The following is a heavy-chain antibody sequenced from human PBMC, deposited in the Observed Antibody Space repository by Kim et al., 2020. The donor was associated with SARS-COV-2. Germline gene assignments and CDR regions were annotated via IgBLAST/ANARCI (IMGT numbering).Heavy chain of an antibody. J-gene: IGHJ4*02. Sequence: GGSLRLSCAASGFTFGNDAMSWVRQAPGKDLEWVAALRFIGGNTYYADSVRGRFTMSRDSYKDIVYLQMSGLRAEDTAVYYCATLPWYESCHWGQGTLVTVSS. V-gene: IGHV3-23*01. CDR3: ATLPWYESCH. D-gene: IGHD3-22*01. CDR2: LRFIGGNT. CDR1: GFTFGNDA.